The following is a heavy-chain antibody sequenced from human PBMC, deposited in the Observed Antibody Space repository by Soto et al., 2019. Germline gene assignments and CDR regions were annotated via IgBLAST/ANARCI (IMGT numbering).Heavy chain of an antibody. Sequence: EVQLVESGGGLVKPGGSLRLSCAASGFTFSNAWMSWVRQAPGKGLEWVGRIKSKTDGGTTDYAAPVKGRFTISRDDSKNTLYLQMNSLRAEDTAVYYCASCGDEGLLLCALDYWGQGTLVTVSS. CDR1: GFTFSNAW. CDR3: ASCGDEGLLLCALDY. J-gene: IGHJ4*02. CDR2: IKSKTDGGTT. V-gene: IGHV3-15*01. D-gene: IGHD3-10*01.